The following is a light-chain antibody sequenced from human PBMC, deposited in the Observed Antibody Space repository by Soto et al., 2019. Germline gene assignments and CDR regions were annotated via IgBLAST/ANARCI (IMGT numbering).Light chain of an antibody. J-gene: IGLJ2*01. CDR1: NIGSKS. Sequence: SSELTQPPSVSVAPGKTARITCGGNNIGSKSVNWYQQKPGQAPVLVIYYDSDRPSGIPERFSGSNSGNTATLTISRVEAGDEADYYCQVWDSSSDRVVFGGGTKLTVL. V-gene: IGLV3-21*04. CDR3: QVWDSSSDRVV. CDR2: YDS.